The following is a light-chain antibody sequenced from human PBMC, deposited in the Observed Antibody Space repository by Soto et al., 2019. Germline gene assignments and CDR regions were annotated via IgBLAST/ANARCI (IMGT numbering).Light chain of an antibody. V-gene: IGKV3-20*01. Sequence: EIVLTQSPGTLSLSPGERATLSCRSSQSVSSNYLAWYQQKPDQAPRLVIYDVSGRATGIPDRFSGSGSGTAFTLTISRLEPEDFEVYYCQQYGSSPTFGQGTKVEIK. CDR3: QQYGSSPT. J-gene: IGKJ1*01. CDR1: QSVSSNY. CDR2: DVS.